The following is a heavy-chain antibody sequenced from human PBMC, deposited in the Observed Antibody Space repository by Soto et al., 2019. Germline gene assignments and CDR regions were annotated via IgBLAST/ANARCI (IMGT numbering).Heavy chain of an antibody. J-gene: IGHJ4*02. CDR1: GFTFSIYS. CDR2: IRSSGNDI. CDR3: ASTGWDRGTTSVTPFDY. V-gene: IGHV3-21*01. D-gene: IGHD1-7*01. Sequence: PGGSLRLSCAASGFTFSIYSMNWVRQAPGKGLEWVSSIRSSGNDISYAEPVKGRFTISRDNAKNSLYLQMNSLRVEDTAVYYCASTGWDRGTTSVTPFDYWGKGMLVTVYS.